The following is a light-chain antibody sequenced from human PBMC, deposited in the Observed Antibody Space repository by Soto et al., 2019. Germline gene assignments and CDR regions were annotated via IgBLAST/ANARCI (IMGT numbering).Light chain of an antibody. CDR3: QQASSFPFT. CDR1: QGIGTW. V-gene: IGKV1-12*01. CDR2: AAS. Sequence: DIQMTQSPSAASASVGDRVTITCRASQGIGTWLAWYQQRPGKAPNLLIYAASTLQSGVPSRFSGSGSGTDFTLTISSLQPEDFATYYCQQASSFPFTFGGGTKVEI. J-gene: IGKJ4*01.